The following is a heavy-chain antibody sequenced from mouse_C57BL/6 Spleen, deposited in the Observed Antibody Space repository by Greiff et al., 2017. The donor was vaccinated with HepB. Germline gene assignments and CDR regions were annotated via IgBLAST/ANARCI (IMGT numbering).Heavy chain of an antibody. J-gene: IGHJ2*01. CDR2: ISDGGGYT. D-gene: IGHD2-3*01. CDR1: GFTFSSYA. CDR3: ARDGGYYGFDY. V-gene: IGHV5-4*01. Sequence: DVKLVESGGGLVKPGGSLKLSCAASGFTFSSYAMSWVRQTPEKRLEWVATISDGGGYTYYPDNVKGRFTISRDNAKNTLYLQMSHLKSEDTAMYYCARDGGYYGFDYWGQGTTLTVSS.